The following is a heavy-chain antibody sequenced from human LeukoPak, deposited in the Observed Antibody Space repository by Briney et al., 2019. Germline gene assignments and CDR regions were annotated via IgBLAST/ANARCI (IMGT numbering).Heavy chain of an antibody. CDR1: GFTFSSYW. CDR2: IKQDGSEK. D-gene: IGHD3-9*01. CDR3: ARDPEWHDILTGYYGY. Sequence: PGGSLRLSCAASGFTFSSYWMSWVRQAPGKGLEWVANIKQDGSEKYYVDSVKGRFTISRDNAKNSLYLQMNSLRAEDTAVYYCARDPEWHDILTGYYGYWGQGTLVTVSS. J-gene: IGHJ4*02. V-gene: IGHV3-7*01.